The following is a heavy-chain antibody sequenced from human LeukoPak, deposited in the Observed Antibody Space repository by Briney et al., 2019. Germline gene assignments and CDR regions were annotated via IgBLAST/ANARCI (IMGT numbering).Heavy chain of an antibody. CDR1: GGSISSYY. Sequence: SETLSLTCTVSGGSISSYYWSWIRQPPGKGLEWIGYIYYSGSTNYNPSLKSRVTTSVDTSKNQFSLKLSSVTAADTAVYYCARHRYYDSSGYYDYFDYWGQGTLVTVSS. V-gene: IGHV4-59*08. J-gene: IGHJ4*02. D-gene: IGHD3-22*01. CDR3: ARHRYYDSSGYYDYFDY. CDR2: IYYSGST.